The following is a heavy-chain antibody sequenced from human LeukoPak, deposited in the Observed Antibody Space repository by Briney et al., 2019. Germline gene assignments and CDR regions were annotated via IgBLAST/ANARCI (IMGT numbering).Heavy chain of an antibody. CDR1: GFTFSSYT. D-gene: IGHD1-14*01. Sequence: GGSLRLSCAASGFTFSSYTMNWVRQAPGKGLEWVSSISSSSSYIHYADSVKGRFTMSRDNAKNSLYLQMNSLRAEDTAVYYCARGDYNRGYYYYYMDVWGKGTTVTVSS. CDR2: ISSSSSYI. V-gene: IGHV3-21*01. J-gene: IGHJ6*03. CDR3: ARGDYNRGYYYYYMDV.